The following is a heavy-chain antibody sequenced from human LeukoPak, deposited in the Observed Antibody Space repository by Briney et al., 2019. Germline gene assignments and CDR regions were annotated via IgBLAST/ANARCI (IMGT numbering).Heavy chain of an antibody. CDR2: ISGSGGST. J-gene: IGHJ4*02. D-gene: IGHD3-9*01. V-gene: IGHV3-23*01. Sequence: GGSLRLSCAASGFTFSSYAMSWVRQAPGKGLEWVSAISGSGGSTYYADSVKGRFTISRDNSKNTLYLQMNSLRAEDTAVYYCARGFYYDILTGYYRVALNFDYWGQGTLVTVSS. CDR3: ARGFYYDILTGYYRVALNFDY. CDR1: GFTFSSYA.